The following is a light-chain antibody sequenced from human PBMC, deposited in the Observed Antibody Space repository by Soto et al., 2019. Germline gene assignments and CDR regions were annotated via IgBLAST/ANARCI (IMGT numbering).Light chain of an antibody. CDR3: QQYGSSPYT. CDR1: QSVRSSY. CDR2: DAA. V-gene: IGKV3D-20*01. J-gene: IGKJ2*01. Sequence: EIALTQSPATLSLSPGERATLSCGASQSVRSSYLAWYQQKPGLAHRLLIYDAASRATGIPDRFSGSGSGTDFTLTISRLEPEDFAVYYCQQYGSSPYTFGQGTKLEIK.